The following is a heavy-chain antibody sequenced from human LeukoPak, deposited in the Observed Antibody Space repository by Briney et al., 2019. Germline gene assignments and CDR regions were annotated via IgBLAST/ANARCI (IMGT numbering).Heavy chain of an antibody. CDR3: ARDRGNCSSTSCYYYYYYMDV. V-gene: IGHV4-4*07. D-gene: IGHD2-2*01. Sequence: SETLSLTCTVSGGSISSYYWSWIRQPAGKGLEWIGRIYTSGSTNYNPSLKSRVTMSVDTSKNQFSLKLSSVTAADTAVYYCARDRGNCSSTSCYYYYYYMDVWGKGTTVTVSS. CDR2: IYTSGST. CDR1: GGSISSYY. J-gene: IGHJ6*03.